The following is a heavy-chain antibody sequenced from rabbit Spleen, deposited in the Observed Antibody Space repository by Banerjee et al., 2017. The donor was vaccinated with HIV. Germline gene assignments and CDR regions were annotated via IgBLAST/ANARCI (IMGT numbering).Heavy chain of an antibody. J-gene: IGHJ2*01. D-gene: IGHD4-1*01. CDR1: GFSFISGYD. CDR3: ARDRGSGWGDAIDP. V-gene: IGHV1S45*01. Sequence: QEQLEESGGDLVKPGASLTLTCKASGFSFISGYDMCWVRQAPGKGLEWIACIHAGSSGKTYYANWTKGRFTISKTSSTMVTLQMTSLTAADTATYFCARDRGSGWGDAIDPWGQGTLVTVS. CDR2: IHAGSSGKT.